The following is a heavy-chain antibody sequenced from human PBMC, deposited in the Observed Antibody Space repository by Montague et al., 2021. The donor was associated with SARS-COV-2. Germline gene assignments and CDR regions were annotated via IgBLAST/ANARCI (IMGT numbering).Heavy chain of an antibody. CDR1: GGSISSYY. D-gene: IGHD3-22*01. V-gene: IGHV4-59*01. Sequence: SETLSLTCTVSGGSISSYYWSWIWQPPGKGLEWIGYIYYSGSTNYNPSLKSRVTISVDTSKNQFSLKLSSVTAADTAVYYCARDSDYYDSSAGYYYGMDVWGQGTTVTVSS. CDR3: ARDSDYYDSSAGYYYGMDV. CDR2: IYYSGST. J-gene: IGHJ6*02.